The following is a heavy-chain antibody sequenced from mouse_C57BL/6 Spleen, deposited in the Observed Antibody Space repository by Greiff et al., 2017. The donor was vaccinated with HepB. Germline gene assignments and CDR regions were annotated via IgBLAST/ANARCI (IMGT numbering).Heavy chain of an antibody. CDR1: GYTFTDYN. Sequence: EVQLQQSGPELVKPGASVKMSCKASGYTFTDYNMHWVKQSHGKSLEWIGYINPKKGGTSYNQKFKGKATLTVNKSSSTAYMEIRSLTSEDSAVYYCARNDYSSWFAYWGQGTLVTVSA. J-gene: IGHJ3*01. V-gene: IGHV1-22*01. CDR3: ARNDYSSWFAY. D-gene: IGHD2-4*01. CDR2: INPKKGGT.